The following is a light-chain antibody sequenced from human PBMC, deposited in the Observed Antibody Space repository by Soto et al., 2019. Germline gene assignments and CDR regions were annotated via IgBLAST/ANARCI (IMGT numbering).Light chain of an antibody. CDR3: QQRGDWPWT. Sequence: EIVLSQSPTTMSLSPRDRPTLSCMASQNGYKYLAWFQQKPGQSPRLLIYYASKRATGIPDRFSGSGSGTDFTLTIHSLESEDVAVYYCQQRGDWPWTFGQGTKVDIK. J-gene: IGKJ1*01. CDR1: QNGYKY. V-gene: IGKV3-11*01. CDR2: YAS.